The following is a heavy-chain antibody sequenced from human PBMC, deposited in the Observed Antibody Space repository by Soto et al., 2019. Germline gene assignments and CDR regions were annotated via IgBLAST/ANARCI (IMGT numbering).Heavy chain of an antibody. V-gene: IGHV6-1*01. D-gene: IGHD1-26*01. CDR1: GDSVSSSRVT. CDR3: VRLIGNSWLDF. CDR2: TYYRSKWYN. J-gene: IGHJ5*01. Sequence: PSQTLSLTCASSGDSVSSSRVTWNWIRQSPSRGLEWLGRTYYRSKWYNDYAESVKSRITINPDTSKNQFSLHLNSVTPEDTAVYYCVRLIGNSWLDFWGQGTLVTVSS.